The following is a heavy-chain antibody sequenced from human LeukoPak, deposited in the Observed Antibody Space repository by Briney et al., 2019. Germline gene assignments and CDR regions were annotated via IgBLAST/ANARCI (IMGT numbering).Heavy chain of an antibody. D-gene: IGHD2-15*01. CDR1: CGXISXXY. CDR2: TYYSGST. J-gene: IGHJ5*02. CDR3: ARGVVVVAATEYNWFDP. V-gene: IGHV4-59*01. Sequence: ETLSLTCTVXCGXISXXYWSWIRQPPGKGLEWIGYTYYSGSTNYNPSLKSRVTISVDTSKNQFSLKLSSVTAADTAVYYCARGVVVVAATEYNWFDPWGQGTLVTVAS.